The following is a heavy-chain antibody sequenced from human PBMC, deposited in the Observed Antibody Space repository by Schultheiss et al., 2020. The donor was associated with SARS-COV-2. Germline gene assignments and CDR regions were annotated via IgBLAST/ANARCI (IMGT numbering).Heavy chain of an antibody. D-gene: IGHD2-2*01. Sequence: GGSLRLSCAVSGFTFSDHYMDWVRQAPGKGLEWVSVIYSGGSTYYADSVKGRFTISRDNSKNTLYLQMNSLRAEDTAVYYCALSPVSKFDPWGQGTLVTVSS. CDR2: IYSGGST. V-gene: IGHV3-53*01. CDR1: GFTFSDHY. J-gene: IGHJ5*02. CDR3: ALSPVSKFDP.